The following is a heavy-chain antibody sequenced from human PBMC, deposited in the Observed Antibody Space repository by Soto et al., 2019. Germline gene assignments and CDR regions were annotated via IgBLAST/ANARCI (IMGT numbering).Heavy chain of an antibody. J-gene: IGHJ3*01. CDR2: IGGRGNSA. V-gene: IGHV3-11*01. CDR1: GFTFSDYY. CDR3: VREGRGSFDF. D-gene: IGHD5-12*01. Sequence: QVQLVESGGGLVKPGGSLRLSCAASGFTFSDYYMSWIRQAPGKGLEWVSVIGGRGNSAYYADSVQGRFTISRDNSKNTLSLQMSSLTADDTAIYYCVREGRGSFDFWGRGTMVTVSS.